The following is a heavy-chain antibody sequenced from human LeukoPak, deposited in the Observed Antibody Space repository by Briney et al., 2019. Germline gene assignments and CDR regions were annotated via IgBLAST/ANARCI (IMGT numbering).Heavy chain of an antibody. CDR1: GGSFSGYY. CDR3: AREGSYYYGSGSYSKGFDY. CDR2: INHSGST. Sequence: PSETLSLTCAVYGGSFSGYYWSWIRQPPGKGLEWIGEINHSGSTNYNPSLKSRVTISVDTSKNQFSLRLSSVTAADTAVYYCAREGSYYYGSGSYSKGFDYWGQGTLVTVSS. J-gene: IGHJ4*02. V-gene: IGHV4-34*01. D-gene: IGHD3-10*01.